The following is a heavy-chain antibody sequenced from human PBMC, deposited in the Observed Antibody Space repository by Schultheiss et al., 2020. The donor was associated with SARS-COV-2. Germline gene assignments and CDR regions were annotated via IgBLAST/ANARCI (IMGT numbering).Heavy chain of an antibody. J-gene: IGHJ6*03. CDR3: ARDGPLRQSSTSCYTFTCYYYYMDV. D-gene: IGHD2-2*02. CDR2: ISSSSSTI. Sequence: GGSLRLSCAASGFTFSSYSMNWVRQAPGKGLEWVSYISSSSSTIYYADSVKGRFTISRDNAKNSLYLQMNSLRAEDTAVYYCARDGPLRQSSTSCYTFTCYYYYMDVWGKGTTVTVSS. CDR1: GFTFSSYS. V-gene: IGHV3-48*01.